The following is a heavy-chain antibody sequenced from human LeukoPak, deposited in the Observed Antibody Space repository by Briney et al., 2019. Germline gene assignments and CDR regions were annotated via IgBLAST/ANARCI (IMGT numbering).Heavy chain of an antibody. D-gene: IGHD4-23*01. CDR2: ISSSSSYI. CDR1: GFTFSSFS. J-gene: IGHJ4*02. V-gene: IGHV3-21*01. Sequence: GGSLRLSCAASGFTFSSFSMNWVRQAPGKGLEWVSSISSSSSYIYYADSVKGRFTISRDNAKNSLYLQMNSLRAEDTAVYYCARDHRYGGGSLDYWGQGTLVTVSS. CDR3: ARDHRYGGGSLDY.